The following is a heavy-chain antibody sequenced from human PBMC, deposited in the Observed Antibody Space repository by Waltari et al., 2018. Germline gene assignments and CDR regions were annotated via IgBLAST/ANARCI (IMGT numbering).Heavy chain of an antibody. CDR2: ISSWSPTI. J-gene: IGHJ6*02. CDR3: ARDFHENVMDV. CDR1: GFHFRTYS. Sequence: EVQLVESGGGLVQPGGSLRLSCAASGFHFRTYSMNWVRQAPGKGLEWVSYISSWSPTIYYADSVKGRFTISRDNAKNSLYLQMNSLRAEDTAVYYCARDFHENVMDVWGQGTTVTVSS. V-gene: IGHV3-48*04.